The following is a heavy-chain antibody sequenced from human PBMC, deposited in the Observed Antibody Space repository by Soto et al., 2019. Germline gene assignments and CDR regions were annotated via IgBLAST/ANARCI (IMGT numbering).Heavy chain of an antibody. CDR2: IKSKTDGGTT. Sequence: GGSLRLSCAASGFTFSNDAMSWVRQAPGKGLEWVGRIKSKTDGGTTDYAAPVKGRFTISRDDSKNTLYLQMNSLKTEDTAVYYCTTDATYYYGSGSYDLGYWGQGTLVTVSS. CDR1: GFTFSNDA. CDR3: TTDATYYYGSGSYDLGY. J-gene: IGHJ4*02. V-gene: IGHV3-15*01. D-gene: IGHD3-10*01.